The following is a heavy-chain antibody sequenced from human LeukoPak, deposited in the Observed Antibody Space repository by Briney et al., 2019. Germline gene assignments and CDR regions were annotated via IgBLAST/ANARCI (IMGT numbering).Heavy chain of an antibody. CDR3: VRALYQLPNIRYFDY. V-gene: IGHV1-69*13. CDR2: IIPIFGTA. D-gene: IGHD2-2*01. J-gene: IGHJ4*02. CDR1: GGTFSSYA. Sequence: SVKVSCKASGGTFSSYAISWVRQAPGQGLEWMGGIIPIFGTANYAQKFQGRVTITADESTNTAYMELSSLRSEDTAVYYCVRALYQLPNIRYFDYWGQGTLVTVSS.